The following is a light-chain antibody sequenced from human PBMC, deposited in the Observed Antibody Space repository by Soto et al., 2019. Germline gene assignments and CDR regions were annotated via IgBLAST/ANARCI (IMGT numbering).Light chain of an antibody. CDR3: QQVYVYPST. V-gene: IGKV1-5*03. CDR1: QSISSW. Sequence: TPSPSPLSASIGDSVTITCRASQSISSWLAWYQQKPGKAPKLLIYKASSLESGVPSRFSGSGSGTDFTLTISSLQPEDFATYYCQQVYVYPSTFGGGTKVDIK. J-gene: IGKJ4*01. CDR2: KAS.